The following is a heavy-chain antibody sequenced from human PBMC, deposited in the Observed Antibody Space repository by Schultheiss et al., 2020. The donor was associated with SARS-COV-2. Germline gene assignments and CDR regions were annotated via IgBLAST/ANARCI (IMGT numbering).Heavy chain of an antibody. CDR1: GFTFSSYS. V-gene: IGHV3-33*08. CDR3: ASRRGSSWGNYYYGMDV. J-gene: IGHJ6*02. D-gene: IGHD6-13*01. Sequence: GGSLRLSCAASGFTFSSYSMNWVRQAPGKGLEWVAVIWYDGSNKYYADSVKGRFTISRDNAKNSLYLQMNSLRAEDTAVYYCASRRGSSWGNYYYGMDVWGQGTTVTVSS. CDR2: IWYDGSNK.